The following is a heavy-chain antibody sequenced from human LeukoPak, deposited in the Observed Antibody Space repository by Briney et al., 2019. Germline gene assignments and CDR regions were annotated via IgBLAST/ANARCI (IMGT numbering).Heavy chain of an antibody. CDR2: IYYSGST. J-gene: IGHJ6*03. CDR1: GGSISSSSYY. Sequence: SETLSLTCTVSGGSISSSSYYWGWIRQPPGKGLEWIGSIYYSGSTYYNPSLKSRVTISVDTSKNQFSLKLSSVTAADTAVYYCARVGRGTTGRYYYYMDVWGKGTTVTVSS. V-gene: IGHV4-39*07. D-gene: IGHD1-1*01. CDR3: ARVGRGTTGRYYYYMDV.